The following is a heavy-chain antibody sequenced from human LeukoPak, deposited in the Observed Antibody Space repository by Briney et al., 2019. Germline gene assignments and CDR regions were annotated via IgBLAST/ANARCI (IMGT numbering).Heavy chain of an antibody. CDR1: GYTFTDYY. CDR2: INPSGGTT. Sequence: ASVKVSCKASGYTFTDYYMHWVRQAPGQGLEWMGIINPSGGTTSYAQELQGRVTMTRDTSTSTVYMELTSLRSEDTAVYYCARDLFRAAGSYYYGMDVWGQGTTVTVSS. CDR3: ARDLFRAAGSYYYGMDV. D-gene: IGHD2-21*01. J-gene: IGHJ6*02. V-gene: IGHV1-46*04.